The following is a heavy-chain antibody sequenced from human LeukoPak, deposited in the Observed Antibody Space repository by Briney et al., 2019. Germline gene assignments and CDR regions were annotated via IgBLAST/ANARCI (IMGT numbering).Heavy chain of an antibody. Sequence: PSETLSLTCTVSGGSISSYYWSWIRQPAGKGLEWIGRIYTSGSTNYNPSLKSRVTISVDTSKNQFSLNLSSMTAADTAVYYCATRDSGYDAWYFDLWGRGTLVTVSS. V-gene: IGHV4-4*07. J-gene: IGHJ2*01. D-gene: IGHD5-12*01. CDR3: ATRDSGYDAWYFDL. CDR2: IYTSGST. CDR1: GGSISSYY.